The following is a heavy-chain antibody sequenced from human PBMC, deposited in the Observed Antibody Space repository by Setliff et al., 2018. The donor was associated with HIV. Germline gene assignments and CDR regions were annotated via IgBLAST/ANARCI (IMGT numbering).Heavy chain of an antibody. D-gene: IGHD5-18*01. J-gene: IGHJ4*02. V-gene: IGHV4-59*01. CDR3: ARGPGGYSYGLPDY. CDR2: IYYTGST. CDR1: GGSIRSNN. Sequence: SETLSLTCTVSGGSIRSNNWSWLRQTPGKGLDWIGYIYYTGSTNYNPSLKSRVTISVDTSKNQFSLKLSSVTAADTAVYYCARGPGGYSYGLPDYWGQGTLVTVSS.